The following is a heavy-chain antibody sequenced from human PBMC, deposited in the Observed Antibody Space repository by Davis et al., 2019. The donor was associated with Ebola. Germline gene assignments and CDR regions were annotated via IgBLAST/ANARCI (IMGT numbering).Heavy chain of an antibody. D-gene: IGHD3-10*01. J-gene: IGHJ6*02. V-gene: IGHV1-3*01. CDR3: ARGGWFGDLFYYGVDV. Sequence: ASVKVSCKASGYTFTSYAMHWVRQAPGQRLEWMGWINAGNGNTKYSQKFQGRVTITTDTSTSTAYMELRSLRSDDTAVYYCARGGWFGDLFYYGVDVWGQGTTVTVSS. CDR2: INAGNGNT. CDR1: GYTFTSYA.